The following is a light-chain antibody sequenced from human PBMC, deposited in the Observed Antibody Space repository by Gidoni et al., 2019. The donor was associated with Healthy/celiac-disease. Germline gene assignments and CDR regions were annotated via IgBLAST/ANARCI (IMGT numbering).Light chain of an antibody. CDR1: QSVSSY. V-gene: IGKV3-11*01. J-gene: IGKJ4*01. Sequence: CRASQSVSSYLAWYQQKPGQAPRLLIYDASNRATGIPARFSGSGSGTDFTLTISSLEPEDFAVYYCQQRSNWPPLFGGGTKVEIK. CDR3: QQRSNWPPL. CDR2: DAS.